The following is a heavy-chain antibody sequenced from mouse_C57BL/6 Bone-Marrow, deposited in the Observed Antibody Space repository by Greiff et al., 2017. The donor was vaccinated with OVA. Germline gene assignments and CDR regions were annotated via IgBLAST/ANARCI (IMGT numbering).Heavy chain of an antibody. CDR2: IYPRSGNT. CDR3: ARGWLSTSAY. D-gene: IGHD1-1*02. Sequence: VQLQESGAELARPGASVKLSCKASGYTFTSYGISWVKQRTGQGLEWIGEIYPRSGNTYYNEKFKGKATLTADKSSSTAYMELRSLTSEDSAVYFCARGWLSTSAYWGQGTLVTVSA. J-gene: IGHJ3*01. V-gene: IGHV1-81*01. CDR1: GYTFTSYG.